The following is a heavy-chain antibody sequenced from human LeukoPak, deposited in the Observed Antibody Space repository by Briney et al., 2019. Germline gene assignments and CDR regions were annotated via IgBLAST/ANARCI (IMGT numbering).Heavy chain of an antibody. CDR3: ARGSAMVRGVGPFDY. Sequence: SVKVSCKASGGTFSSYAISWVRQAPGQGLEWMGGIIPIFGTANYAQKFQGRVTITADESTSTAYMELSSLRSEDTAVYYCARGSAMVRGVGPFDYWGQGTLVTVSS. V-gene: IGHV1-69*01. CDR1: GGTFSSYA. J-gene: IGHJ4*02. CDR2: IIPIFGTA. D-gene: IGHD3-10*01.